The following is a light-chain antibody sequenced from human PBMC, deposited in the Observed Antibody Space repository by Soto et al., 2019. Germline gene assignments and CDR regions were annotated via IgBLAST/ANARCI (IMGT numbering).Light chain of an antibody. Sequence: DIQMTQSPSSLSASVGDRVTITCRASQNIRSYFNWYQQKPGKAPQLLIYATSSLQTGVPSRFSASGSGTDFSLVISDLQPEDSATYYCQQGYSSRWTSGRGTKVEI. CDR1: QNIRSY. V-gene: IGKV1-39*01. CDR3: QQGYSSRWT. J-gene: IGKJ1*01. CDR2: ATS.